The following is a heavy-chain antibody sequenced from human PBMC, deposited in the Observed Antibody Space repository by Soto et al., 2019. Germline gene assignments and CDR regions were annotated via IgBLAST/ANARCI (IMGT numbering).Heavy chain of an antibody. CDR3: ARDIGYSYGRDY. D-gene: IGHD5-18*01. J-gene: IGHJ4*02. Sequence: QVQLVESGGGVVQPGRSLRLSCAASGFTFSSYAMHWVRQAPGKGLEWVAVISYDGSNKYYADSVKGRFTISRDNSKNTLYLQINSLRAENTAVYYCARDIGYSYGRDYWGQGPLVTVSS. CDR1: GFTFSSYA. CDR2: ISYDGSNK. V-gene: IGHV3-30-3*01.